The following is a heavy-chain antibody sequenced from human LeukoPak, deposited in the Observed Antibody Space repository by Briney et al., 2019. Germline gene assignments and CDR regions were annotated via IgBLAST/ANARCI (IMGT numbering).Heavy chain of an antibody. D-gene: IGHD4-23*01. CDR2: IRYDGSNK. Sequence: GGSLRLSCAASGVTFSSYGMHWVRQAPGKGLEWVAFIRYDGSNKYYADSVKGRFTISRDNSKTTLYLQMNSLRAEDTAVYYCAKDTVVGISAYHYYRYMDVWGRGTTVTVSS. CDR3: AKDTVVGISAYHYYRYMDV. CDR1: GVTFSSYG. V-gene: IGHV3-30*02. J-gene: IGHJ6*03.